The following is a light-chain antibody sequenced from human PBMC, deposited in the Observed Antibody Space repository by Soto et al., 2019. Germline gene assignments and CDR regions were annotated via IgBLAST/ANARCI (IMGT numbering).Light chain of an antibody. J-gene: IGLJ2*01. CDR3: QTWGTGIQVL. Sequence: QPVLTQSPSASASLGASVRLTCTLSSGHSNYAIAWHQQQPEKGPRYLMKLNSDGSHSRGDGIPDRFSGSSSGAERYLTISSLQSEDEADYYCQTWGTGIQVLFGGGTKVTVL. V-gene: IGLV4-69*01. CDR1: SGHSNYA. CDR2: LNSDGSH.